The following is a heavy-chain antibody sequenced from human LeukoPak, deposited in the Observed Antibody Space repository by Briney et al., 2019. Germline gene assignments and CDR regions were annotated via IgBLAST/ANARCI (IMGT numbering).Heavy chain of an antibody. V-gene: IGHV3-23*01. D-gene: IGHD1-26*01. CDR3: ARYSGSYYYPPAWDL. Sequence: GGSLRLSCAASGFTFSSYAMSWVRQAPGKGLEWVSAISGSGGSTYYADSVKGRFTISRDNSKNTLYLQMNSLRAEDTAVYYCARYSGSYYYPPAWDLWGQGTLVTVSS. CDR2: ISGSGGST. J-gene: IGHJ4*02. CDR1: GFTFSSYA.